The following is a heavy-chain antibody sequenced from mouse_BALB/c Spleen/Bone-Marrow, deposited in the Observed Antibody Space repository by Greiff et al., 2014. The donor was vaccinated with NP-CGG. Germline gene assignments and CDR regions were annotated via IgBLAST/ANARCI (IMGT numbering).Heavy chain of an antibody. Sequence: EVMLVESGGGLVQPGGSRKLSCAASGITLRNFGMHWVRQAPEKGLEWVAYISSGSSTIYFADTLKGRFTISRDNPKNTLFLQMTSLRSEDTAMYYCARIGRARGYAMDYWGQGTSVTVSS. CDR2: ISSGSSTI. D-gene: IGHD3-3*01. CDR3: ARIGRARGYAMDY. CDR1: GITLRNFG. V-gene: IGHV5-17*02. J-gene: IGHJ4*01.